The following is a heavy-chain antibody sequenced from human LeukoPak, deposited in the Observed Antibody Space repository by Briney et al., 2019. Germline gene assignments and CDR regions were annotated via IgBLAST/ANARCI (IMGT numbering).Heavy chain of an antibody. Sequence: PSETLSLTCTVSGGSISSYYWSWIRQPPGKGLEWIGYIYDSGSTNYNPSLKSRVTISVDTSKNQFSLKLSSMTAADTAVYYCARLREWLVGSYGMDVWGQGTTVTVSS. D-gene: IGHD6-19*01. J-gene: IGHJ6*02. CDR1: GGSISSYY. V-gene: IGHV4-59*08. CDR3: ARLREWLVGSYGMDV. CDR2: IYDSGST.